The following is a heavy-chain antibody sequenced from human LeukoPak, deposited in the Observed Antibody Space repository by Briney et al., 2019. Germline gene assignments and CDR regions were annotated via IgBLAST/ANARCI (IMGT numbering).Heavy chain of an antibody. D-gene: IGHD2-21*01. CDR1: GYTFTGYY. J-gene: IGHJ4*02. CDR3: ATDISRVSDSWPSNYFDY. CDR2: INPKSGGT. Sequence: ASVKVSCKASGYTFTGYYMHWVRRAPGQGLEWMGWINPKSGGTNYAQKFQGRVTMTRDTSISTAYMELGRLRSDDTAVYYCATDISRVSDSWPSNYFDYWGQGTLVTVSS. V-gene: IGHV1-2*02.